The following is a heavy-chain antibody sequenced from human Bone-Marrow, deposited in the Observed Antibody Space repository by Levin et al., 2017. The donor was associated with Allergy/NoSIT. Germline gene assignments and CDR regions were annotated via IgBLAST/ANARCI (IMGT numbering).Heavy chain of an antibody. CDR1: GGTFSSYA. Sequence: SVKVSCKASGGTFSSYAISWVRQAPGQGLEWMGGIIPIFGTANYAQKFQGRVTITADESTSTAYMELSSLRSEDTAVYYCARDAGVVVTATWFDPWGQGTLVTVSS. CDR2: IIPIFGTA. J-gene: IGHJ5*02. V-gene: IGHV1-69*13. CDR3: ARDAGVVVTATWFDP. D-gene: IGHD2-21*02.